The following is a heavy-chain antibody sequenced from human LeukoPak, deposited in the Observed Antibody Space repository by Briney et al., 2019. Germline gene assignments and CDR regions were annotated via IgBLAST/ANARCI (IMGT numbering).Heavy chain of an antibody. CDR3: ARGYWLVIYYYFDY. D-gene: IGHD6-19*01. Sequence: SETLSLTCAVYGGSFSGYYWSWIRQPPGKGLEWIGEINHSGSTNYNPSLKSRVTISVDTSKNQSSLKLSSVTAADTAVYYCARGYWLVIYYYFDYWGQGTLVTVSS. V-gene: IGHV4-34*01. CDR2: INHSGST. CDR1: GGSFSGYY. J-gene: IGHJ4*02.